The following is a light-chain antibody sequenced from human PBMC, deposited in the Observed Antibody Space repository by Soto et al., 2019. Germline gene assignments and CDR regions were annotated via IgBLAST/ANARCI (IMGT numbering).Light chain of an antibody. Sequence: QSVLTQSPSASGTPGQKMTISCSGSSSNIGSNAVYWYQQVPGSAPRLLMHSNDQRPSGVPDRFSGSRSGTSASLAVSGLRSVDEADYYCAAWDDSLGGYVFGPGTQLTVL. CDR1: SSNIGSNA. J-gene: IGLJ1*01. CDR2: SND. CDR3: AAWDDSLGGYV. V-gene: IGLV1-47*02.